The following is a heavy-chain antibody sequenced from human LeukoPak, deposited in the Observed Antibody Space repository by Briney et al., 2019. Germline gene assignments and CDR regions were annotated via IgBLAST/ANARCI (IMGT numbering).Heavy chain of an antibody. Sequence: PSETLSLTCTVSGGSISSYYWSWIRQPPGKGLEWIGYIYYSGSTNYNPSLKSRVTISVDTSKNQFSLKLSSVTAADTAVYYCARRIHPYAFDIWGQGTMVTVSS. CDR2: IYYSGST. CDR1: GGSISSYY. V-gene: IGHV4-59*08. CDR3: ARRIHPYAFDI. J-gene: IGHJ3*02.